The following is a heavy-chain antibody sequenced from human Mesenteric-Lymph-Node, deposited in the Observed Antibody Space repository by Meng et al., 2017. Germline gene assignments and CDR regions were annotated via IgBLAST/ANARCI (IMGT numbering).Heavy chain of an antibody. J-gene: IGHJ4*02. CDR1: RFIFSDD. Sequence: VHLVDWGGCLVKPGGSLRLSGAASRFIFSDDMSWIRQAPGKGLEWVSVISDSGGRIYYADSVKGRFTISRDNSKNLLFLHMSNLRADDTAVYYCAKQEQKFLQAYFDFWGQGTLVTVSS. V-gene: IGHV3-23*04. CDR3: AKQEQKFLQAYFDF. CDR2: ISDSGGRI. D-gene: IGHD3-16*01.